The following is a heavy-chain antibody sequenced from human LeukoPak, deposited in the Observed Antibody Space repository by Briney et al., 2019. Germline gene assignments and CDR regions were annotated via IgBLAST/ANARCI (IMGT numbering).Heavy chain of an antibody. J-gene: IGHJ4*02. CDR1: GFTFDDHT. CDR2: ISWDGGST. CDR3: ANAGPLYGEYAIVS. V-gene: IGHV3-43*01. D-gene: IGHD4-17*01. Sequence: GGSLRLSCAASGFTFDDHTMHWVRQAPGKGLEWGSVISWDGGSTYYADSVKGRFTIFRDNSKNSLYLQMDSLRTADTALYYCANAGPLYGEYAIVSRGQGTLVTVSS.